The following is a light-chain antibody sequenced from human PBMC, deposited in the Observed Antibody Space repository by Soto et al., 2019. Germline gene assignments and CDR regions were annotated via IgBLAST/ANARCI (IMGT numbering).Light chain of an antibody. J-gene: IGKJ1*01. CDR1: QSVSSNY. CDR2: GAS. Sequence: EIVLTQSPGTLSLSPGDRATLSCRASQSVSSNYLAWYQQKPGQAPRLLIYGASIRATGIPDRFSGSGSGTDFTLTIRRLEPEDFAVYFCHQYGSSPRTFGQGTKVEIE. CDR3: HQYGSSPRT. V-gene: IGKV3-20*01.